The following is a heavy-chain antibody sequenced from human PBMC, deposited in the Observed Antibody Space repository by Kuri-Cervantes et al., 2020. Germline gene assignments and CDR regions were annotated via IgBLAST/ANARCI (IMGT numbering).Heavy chain of an antibody. CDR2: IYSGGST. V-gene: IGHV3-53*01. D-gene: IGHD3-10*01. CDR3: ARSMWFGEFGFYYYYGMDV. J-gene: IGHJ6*02. Sequence: GESLKISCAASGFTVSSNYMSWVRQAPGKGLEWVSVIYSGGSTYYADSVKGRFTISRDNSKNTLYLQMNSLRAEDTAVYYCARSMWFGEFGFYYYYGMDVWGQGTTVTVSS. CDR1: GFTVSSNY.